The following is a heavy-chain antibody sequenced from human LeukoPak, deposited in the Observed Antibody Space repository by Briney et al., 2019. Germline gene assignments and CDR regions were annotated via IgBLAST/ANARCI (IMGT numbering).Heavy chain of an antibody. V-gene: IGHV1-69*04. D-gene: IGHD6-19*01. J-gene: IGHJ6*02. Sequence: SVKVSCGASGGTFSNYAVSWVPQAPGQGLEWMGRIIPFLGVPKYARKFQGRVTITAEKSTSTASMELSSLRSEDTAVYYCARGLVRWLADYYYYYGMDVWGQGTTVTVSS. CDR2: IIPFLGVP. CDR1: GGTFSNYA. CDR3: ARGLVRWLADYYYYYGMDV.